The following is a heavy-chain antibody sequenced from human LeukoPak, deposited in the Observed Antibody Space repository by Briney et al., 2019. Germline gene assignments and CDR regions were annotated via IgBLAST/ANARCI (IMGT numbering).Heavy chain of an antibody. V-gene: IGHV1-8*01. Sequence: ASVKVSCKASGYTFTSYDINWVRQATGQGLEWMGWMNPNSGNTGYAQKFQGRVTMTRNTSMSTAYMELSSLRSEDTAVYYCARGGYCSSTSCYFGYYYYGMDVWGQGTTVTVSS. CDR2: MNPNSGNT. CDR1: GYTFTSYD. J-gene: IGHJ6*02. D-gene: IGHD2-2*01. CDR3: ARGGYCSSTSCYFGYYYYGMDV.